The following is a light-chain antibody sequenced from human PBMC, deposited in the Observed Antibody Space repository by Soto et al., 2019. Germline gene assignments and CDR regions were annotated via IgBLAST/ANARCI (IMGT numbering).Light chain of an antibody. CDR3: CSYAGDSEL. Sequence: QSALTQPASVSGSPGQSITIPCTGTSGDVGGNNLVSWYQQHPGKAPKLMIYEVTERPSGVSNRFSGSKSGNTASLTISGLQPDDEADYYCCSYAGDSELFGTGTKLTVL. CDR1: SGDVGGNNL. V-gene: IGLV2-23*02. CDR2: EVT. J-gene: IGLJ1*01.